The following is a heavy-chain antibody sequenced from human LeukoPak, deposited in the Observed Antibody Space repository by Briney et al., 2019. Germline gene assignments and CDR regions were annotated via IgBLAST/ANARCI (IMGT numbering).Heavy chain of an antibody. Sequence: GGSLRLSCAASGFTFSSYSMNWVRQAPGKGLEWVSSISSSSSYIYYADSVKGRFTISRDNAKNSLYLQMNSLRAEDTAVYYCARDQLPTYYYDSRVAWYFDLWGRGTLVTVSS. CDR3: ARDQLPTYYYDSRVAWYFDL. J-gene: IGHJ2*01. D-gene: IGHD3-22*01. CDR2: ISSSSSYI. CDR1: GFTFSSYS. V-gene: IGHV3-21*01.